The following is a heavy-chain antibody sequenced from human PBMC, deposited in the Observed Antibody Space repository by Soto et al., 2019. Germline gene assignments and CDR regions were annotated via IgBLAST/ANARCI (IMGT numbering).Heavy chain of an antibody. J-gene: IGHJ6*02. Sequence: EVQLWESGGGLVQPGGSLRISCAASGFTFDDYAMHWVRQAPGKGLEWVSGISWNSGSIGYADSVKGRFTISRDNAKNSLYLQMNSLRAEDTALYYCAKEGGSYYLYYYYGMDVWGQGTTVTVSS. CDR1: GFTFDDYA. D-gene: IGHD3-10*01. V-gene: IGHV3-9*01. CDR2: ISWNSGSI. CDR3: AKEGGSYYLYYYYGMDV.